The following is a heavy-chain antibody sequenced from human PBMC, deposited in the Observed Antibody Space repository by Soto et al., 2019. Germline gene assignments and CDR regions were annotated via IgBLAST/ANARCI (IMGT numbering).Heavy chain of an antibody. CDR3: APLRLGDLSLSRVSD. CDR1: GGSVSISSYY. V-gene: IGHV4-39*01. Sequence: QLHLQESGPGLVKPSETLSLTCGVSGGSVSISSYYWAWIRQPPGKGLEWIGSVYYSGSAYYNPSLKSRVTISVNTAKDEYSLKLKSVTAADTAFYYCAPLRLGDLSLSRVSDWGPGTLVTVSS. CDR2: VYYSGSA. D-gene: IGHD3-16*02. J-gene: IGHJ1*01.